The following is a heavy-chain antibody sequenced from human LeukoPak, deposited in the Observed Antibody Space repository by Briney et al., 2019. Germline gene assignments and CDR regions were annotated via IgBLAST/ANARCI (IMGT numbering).Heavy chain of an antibody. D-gene: IGHD6-19*01. Sequence: SETLFLTFTVSGGSISSYYWSWIRQPPGKGLEWIGYIYYSGSTNYNPSLKSRVTISVDTSKNQFSLKLSSVTAADTAVYYCARGGGIAVAGLYYWGQGTLVTVSS. CDR1: GGSISSYY. J-gene: IGHJ4*02. V-gene: IGHV4-59*01. CDR3: ARGGGIAVAGLYY. CDR2: IYYSGST.